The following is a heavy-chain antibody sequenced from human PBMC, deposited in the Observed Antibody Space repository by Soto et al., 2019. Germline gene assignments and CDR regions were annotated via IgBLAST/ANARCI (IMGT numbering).Heavy chain of an antibody. Sequence: ESLSLTCTVSGGSITSGSHFWGWVRQPPGQGLEWIGTIYFTGNTYYTLSLKSRLTMSIHTSKNEFSLRLNSLTSEDTSVDFCAVQTFTIAPASYGRRNWLDPWGPGTLVTVSS. CDR3: AVQTFTIAPASYGRRNWLDP. CDR1: GGSITSGSHF. J-gene: IGHJ5*02. V-gene: IGHV4-39*01. D-gene: IGHD3-9*01. CDR2: IYFTGNT.